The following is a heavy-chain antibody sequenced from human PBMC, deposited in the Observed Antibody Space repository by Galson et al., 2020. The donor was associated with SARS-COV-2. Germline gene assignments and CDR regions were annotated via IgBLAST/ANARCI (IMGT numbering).Heavy chain of an antibody. CDR3: AGSGSYYNGFDS. V-gene: IGHV4-39*01. CDR1: GGSISSSSYY. CDR2: IYYSGST. Sequence: SLTCTVSGGSISSSSYYWGWIRQPPGKGLEWIGSIYYSGSTYYNPSLKSRVTISVDTSKNQFSLKLSSVTAADTAVYYCAGSGSYYNGFDSWGQGTLVTVSS. J-gene: IGHJ4*02. D-gene: IGHD3-10*01.